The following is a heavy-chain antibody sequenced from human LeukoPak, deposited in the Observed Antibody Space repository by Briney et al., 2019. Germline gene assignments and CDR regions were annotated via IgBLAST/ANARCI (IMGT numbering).Heavy chain of an antibody. D-gene: IGHD2-2*02. CDR2: INPNSGGT. Sequence: ASVKVSCKASGYTFTSYGISWVRQAPGQGLEWMGWINPNSGGTNYAQKFQGRVTMTRDTSISTAYMELSRLRSDDTAVYYCARASPPYCSSTSCYRGNWFDPWGQGTLVTVSS. V-gene: IGHV1-2*02. CDR1: GYTFTSYG. J-gene: IGHJ5*02. CDR3: ARASPPYCSSTSCYRGNWFDP.